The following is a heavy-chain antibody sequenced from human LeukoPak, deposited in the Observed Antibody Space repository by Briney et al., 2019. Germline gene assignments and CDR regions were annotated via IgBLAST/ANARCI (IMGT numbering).Heavy chain of an antibody. CDR1: GYTFNGYF. CDR3: ARDLSSTPNWEFDY. D-gene: IGHD7-27*01. Sequence: ASVKVFCNTSGYTFNGYFIHWVRQAAGQGLEWMGRINPSSGVTEYAQNFQGRVATSRDTSISTASMELSWLTSDDTAVYYCARDLSSTPNWEFDYWGQGTLVTVSS. J-gene: IGHJ4*02. CDR2: INPSSGVT. V-gene: IGHV1-2*06.